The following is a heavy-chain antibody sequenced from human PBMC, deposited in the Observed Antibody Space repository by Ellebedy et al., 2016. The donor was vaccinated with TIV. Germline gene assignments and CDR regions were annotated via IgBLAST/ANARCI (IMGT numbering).Heavy chain of an antibody. Sequence: SETLSLTCTVSGGSISSGDYYWSWIRQPPGKGLEWIGYIYYSGSTYYNPSLKSRVTISVDTSKNQFSLKLSSVTAADTAVYYCARGDYYDSSGYVDYWGQGTLVTVSS. CDR2: IYYSGST. D-gene: IGHD3-22*01. J-gene: IGHJ4*02. V-gene: IGHV4-30-4*01. CDR3: ARGDYYDSSGYVDY. CDR1: GGSISSGDYY.